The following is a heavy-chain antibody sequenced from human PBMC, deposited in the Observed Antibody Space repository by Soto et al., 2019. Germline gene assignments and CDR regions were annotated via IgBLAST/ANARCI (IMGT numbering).Heavy chain of an antibody. Sequence: GASVKVSCKASGGTFSSYAISWVRQAPGQGLEWMGGIIPIFGTANYAQKFQGRVTITADESTSTAYMELSSLRSEDTAVYYCAREGLLAYCGGDCPNWFDPWGQGTLVTVSS. CDR2: IIPIFGTA. D-gene: IGHD2-21*02. J-gene: IGHJ5*02. CDR3: AREGLLAYCGGDCPNWFDP. V-gene: IGHV1-69*13. CDR1: GGTFSSYA.